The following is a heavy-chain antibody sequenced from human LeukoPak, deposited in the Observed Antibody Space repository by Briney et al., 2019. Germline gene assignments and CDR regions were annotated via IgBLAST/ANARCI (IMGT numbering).Heavy chain of an antibody. Sequence: GGSLRLSCAASGFTFSSYSMNWVRQAPGKGLEWVSSISSSSSYIYYADSVKGRFTISRGNAKNSLYLQMNSLRAEDTAVYYCAREGDYYDSSGYPDAFDIWGQGTMVTVSS. J-gene: IGHJ3*02. V-gene: IGHV3-21*01. D-gene: IGHD3-22*01. CDR1: GFTFSSYS. CDR2: ISSSSSYI. CDR3: AREGDYYDSSGYPDAFDI.